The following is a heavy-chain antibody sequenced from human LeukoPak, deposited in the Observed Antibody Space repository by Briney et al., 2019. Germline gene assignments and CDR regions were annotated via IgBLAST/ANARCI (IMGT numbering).Heavy chain of an antibody. CDR2: ISSSGSTI. CDR3: ARGRCSSTSCYGHNWFDP. V-gene: IGHV3-11*01. Sequence: GGSVRLSCAASGFTFSDYYMTWIRQAPGKGLDWVSYISSSGSTIYYADSVKGRFTISSDNATNSLYLQMNSLRAEDTAVYYCARGRCSSTSCYGHNWFDPWGQGTLVTVSS. CDR1: GFTFSDYY. D-gene: IGHD2-2*01. J-gene: IGHJ5*02.